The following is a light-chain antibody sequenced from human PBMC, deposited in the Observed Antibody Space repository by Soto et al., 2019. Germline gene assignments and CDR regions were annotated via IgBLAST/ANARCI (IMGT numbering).Light chain of an antibody. CDR2: GAS. V-gene: IGKV3-20*01. J-gene: IGKJ1*01. Sequence: EIWLTQSPGTLSLSPGERATLSCRASQSVSSSDLAWYQQKPGQAPRLLIYGASSRATGIPDRFSGSGSGTDFTLTISRLEPEEFAVYYCQQYGSSPPWTFGQGPKVEIK. CDR3: QQYGSSPPWT. CDR1: QSVSSSD.